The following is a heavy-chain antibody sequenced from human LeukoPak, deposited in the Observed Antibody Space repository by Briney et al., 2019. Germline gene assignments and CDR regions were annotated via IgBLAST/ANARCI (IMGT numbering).Heavy chain of an antibody. CDR2: ISVYNGNT. D-gene: IGHD2-2*01. J-gene: IGHJ4*02. V-gene: IGHV1-18*04. CDR1: GYTFTSYG. CDR3: AKVPSLKGYASTLFDY. Sequence: ASVKVSCMASGYTFTSYGISWVRQAPGQGLEWMGWISVYNGNTNYAQKLQGRVAITTDTSTSTAYMDLRTLGSDDTPVYYCAKVPSLKGYASTLFDYWGQGTLVTVSS.